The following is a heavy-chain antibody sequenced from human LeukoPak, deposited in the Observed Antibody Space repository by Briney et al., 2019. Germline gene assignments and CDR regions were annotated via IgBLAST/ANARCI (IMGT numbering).Heavy chain of an antibody. CDR2: FDPEDGER. V-gene: IGHV1-24*01. J-gene: IGHJ3*02. CDR3: ATVSRSPDAFDI. Sequence: GASVKVSCNASGYALTELSMHWVRQAPGKGLEWMGGFDPEDGERNYAQKFQGRLTMTEDTSIDTAYMELSGLRSDDTAVYYCATVSRSPDAFDIWGQGTMVTVSS. CDR1: GYALTELS.